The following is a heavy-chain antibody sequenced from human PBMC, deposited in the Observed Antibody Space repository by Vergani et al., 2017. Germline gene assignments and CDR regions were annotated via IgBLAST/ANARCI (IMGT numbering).Heavy chain of an antibody. V-gene: IGHV4-39*01. J-gene: IGHJ5*02. CDR2: IYYSGIT. CDR1: GGSISNSSCY. CDR3: ASSDYYVSSGRFDP. Sequence: QLQLQESGPGLVKPSETLSLTCTVSGGSISNSSCYWGWIRQPPGKGLEWIGNIYYSGITYYNPSLRSRVTISVDTSKNQFSLKLSSVTAADTAVYYCASSDYYVSSGRFDPWGQGTLVSVSS. D-gene: IGHD3-22*01.